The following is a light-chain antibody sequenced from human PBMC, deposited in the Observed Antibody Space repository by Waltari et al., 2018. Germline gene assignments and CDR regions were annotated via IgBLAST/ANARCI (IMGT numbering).Light chain of an antibody. V-gene: IGKV3-20*01. Sequence: DIVLTQSPATVSLSPGERAPLSCRASQSFSASYLAWYQQKPGQAPRLLIYGASSTATGIPDRFSGSGSGTDFTLTISSLEPEDFAVYYCQHYGTSPPFTFGPGTTVDV. J-gene: IGKJ3*01. CDR3: QHYGTSPPFT. CDR2: GAS. CDR1: QSFSASY.